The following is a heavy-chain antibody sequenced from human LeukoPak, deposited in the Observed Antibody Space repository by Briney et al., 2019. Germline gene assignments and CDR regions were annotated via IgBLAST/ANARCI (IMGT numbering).Heavy chain of an antibody. CDR2: IYTSGST. D-gene: IGHD3-3*01. V-gene: IGHV4-61*02. CDR1: GGSISSGSYY. CDR3: AGRTSGPFDY. J-gene: IGHJ4*02. Sequence: KPSQTLSLTCTVSGGSISSGSYYWSWIRQPAGKGLEWIGRIYTSGSTNYNPSLKSRVTISVDTSKNQFSLKLSSVTAADTAVYYCAGRTSGPFDYWGQGTLVTVSS.